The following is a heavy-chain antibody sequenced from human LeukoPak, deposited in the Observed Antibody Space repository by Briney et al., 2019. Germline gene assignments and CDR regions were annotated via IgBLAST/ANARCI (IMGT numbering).Heavy chain of an antibody. CDR2: IYSSGIS. Sequence: PSETLSLTCTVSGGSISNSTYCWNWIRQPAGKRLEWIGRIYSSGISIYNPSLKSRLIISTDTSKNQFSLRLSSVTAADTAVYYCARVRLLSGSSPNYYYTDVWGKGTTVTVSS. CDR3: ARVRLLSGSSPNYYYTDV. CDR1: GGSISNSTYC. D-gene: IGHD3-10*01. V-gene: IGHV4-61*02. J-gene: IGHJ6*03.